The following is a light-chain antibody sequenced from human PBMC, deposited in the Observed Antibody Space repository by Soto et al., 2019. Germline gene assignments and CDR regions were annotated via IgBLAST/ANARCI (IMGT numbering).Light chain of an antibody. Sequence: QSVLTQPPSVSGAPGQRVTISCTGSSSNLGAYDVYWYQQLPGTAPKLLIYGNNIRPSGVPDRFSGTKSGTSASLAITGLQAKDEADYDCQSYDNSLSGSLFGGGTKLTVL. CDR1: SSNLGAYD. CDR3: QSYDNSLSGSL. J-gene: IGLJ2*01. CDR2: GNN. V-gene: IGLV1-40*01.